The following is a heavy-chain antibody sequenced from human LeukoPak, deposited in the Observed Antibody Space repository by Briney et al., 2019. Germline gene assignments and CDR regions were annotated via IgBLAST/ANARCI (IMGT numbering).Heavy chain of an antibody. D-gene: IGHD6-13*01. J-gene: IGHJ4*02. V-gene: IGHV3-23*01. Sequence: GGSLRLSCTTSGFTFKTYAISWVRQAPGKGLEWVSAISGTGGNTYYADSVKGRFTISRDNSKNTLSLQMNSLRAEDTAIYYCARGDEWYTSNLFDYWGQGTLVAVSS. CDR3: ARGDEWYTSNLFDY. CDR1: GFTFKTYA. CDR2: ISGTGGNT.